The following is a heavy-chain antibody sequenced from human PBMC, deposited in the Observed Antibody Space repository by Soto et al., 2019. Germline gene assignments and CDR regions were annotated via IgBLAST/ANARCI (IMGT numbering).Heavy chain of an antibody. J-gene: IGHJ4*02. CDR1: GGSFSGYY. CDR3: ARAYGSNVFDV. CDR2: INHSGST. D-gene: IGHD4-17*01. Sequence: SETLSLTCAVYGGSFSGYYWSWIRQPPGKGLEWIGEINHSGSTNYNPSLKSRVTISVDTSKNQFSLKLSSVTAADTAVYYCARAYGSNVFDVWGQGTLVTVSS. V-gene: IGHV4-34*01.